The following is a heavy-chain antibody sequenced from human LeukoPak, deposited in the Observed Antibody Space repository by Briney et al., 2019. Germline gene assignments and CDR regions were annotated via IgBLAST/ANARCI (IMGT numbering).Heavy chain of an antibody. CDR1: GYRFTTYW. V-gene: IGHV5-51*01. D-gene: IGHD2-2*01. Sequence: GESLKISCKGSGYRFTTYWIGWVRQMPGKGLEWMGIIYPGDSDTRYSPSFQGHVTISADKSTTTAYLQWSSLKASDTAMYYCARRQGCSSTSCPPDSWGQGTLVTVSS. J-gene: IGHJ4*02. CDR2: IYPGDSDT. CDR3: ARRQGCSSTSCPPDS.